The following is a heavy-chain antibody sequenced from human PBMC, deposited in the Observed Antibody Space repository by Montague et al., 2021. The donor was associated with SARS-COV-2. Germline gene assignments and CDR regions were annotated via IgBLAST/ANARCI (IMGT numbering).Heavy chain of an antibody. V-gene: IGHV4-59*12. CDR3: ARWGEYYDSPYYYYAMDV. CDR1: GGSTSPYY. Sequence: SETLSLTCTVFGGSTSPYYWSWIRQSPGKGLECIGYTSYSGSTDYNPSLKSRVTISIDTSKNQFSLKLSSVTAADTAVYYCARWGEYYDSPYYYYAMDVWGQGTTVTVSS. D-gene: IGHD3-3*01. CDR2: TSYSGST. J-gene: IGHJ6*02.